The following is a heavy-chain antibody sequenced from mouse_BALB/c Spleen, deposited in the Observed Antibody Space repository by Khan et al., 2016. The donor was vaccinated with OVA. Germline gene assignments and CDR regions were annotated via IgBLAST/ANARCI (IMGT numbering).Heavy chain of an antibody. Sequence: DLVKPGASVKLSCTASGYTFTSYWINWIKQRPGQGLEWLGRIAPGSGDAYYNEIFKGKTTLTVDPSSSTTYIQLSSLSSENSAAYFCARSDGTDGDFAYWGQGAILTVSS. J-gene: IGHJ2*01. CDR2: IAPGSGDA. V-gene: IGHV1S41*01. CDR3: ARSDGTDGDFAY. D-gene: IGHD2-3*01. CDR1: GYTFTSYW.